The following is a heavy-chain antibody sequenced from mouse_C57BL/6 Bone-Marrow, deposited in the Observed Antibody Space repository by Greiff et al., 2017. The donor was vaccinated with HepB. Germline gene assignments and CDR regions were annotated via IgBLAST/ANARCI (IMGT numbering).Heavy chain of an antibody. CDR3: ARDVGYYSSWFAY. CDR2: ISDGGSYT. Sequence: EVNLVESGGGLVKPGGSLKLSCAASGFTFSSYAMSWVRQTPEKRLEWVATISDGGSYTYYPDNVKGRFTISRDNAKNNLYLQMSHLKSEDTAMYYCARDVGYYSSWFAYWGQGTLVTVSA. CDR1: GFTFSSYA. D-gene: IGHD2-12*01. V-gene: IGHV5-4*01. J-gene: IGHJ3*01.